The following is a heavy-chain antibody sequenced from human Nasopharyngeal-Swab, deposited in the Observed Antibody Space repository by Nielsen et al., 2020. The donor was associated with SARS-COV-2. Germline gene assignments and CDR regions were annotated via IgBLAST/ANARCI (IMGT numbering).Heavy chain of an antibody. CDR2: IKSKTDGGTT. Sequence: GESLKMSCAASGFTFSNAWMSWVRQAPGKGLEWVGRIKSKTDGGTTDYAAPVKGRFTISRDDSKNTLYLQMNSLKTEDTAVYYCTTSGYDSTSDAFDIWGQGTMVTVSS. D-gene: IGHD3-22*01. CDR3: TTSGYDSTSDAFDI. CDR1: GFTFSNAW. J-gene: IGHJ3*02. V-gene: IGHV3-15*01.